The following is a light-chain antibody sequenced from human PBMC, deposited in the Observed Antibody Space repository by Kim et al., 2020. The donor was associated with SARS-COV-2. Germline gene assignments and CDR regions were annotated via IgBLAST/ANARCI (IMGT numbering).Light chain of an antibody. J-gene: IGLJ2*01. CDR2: YDK. Sequence: SYELTQPSSVSVAPVRTARITCEGNNIGTKTVHWYQQKPGQAPVLVIYYDKDRPSGIPERFSGSNSGNTATLTISRVEVGDEADYYCQVSDSASDHVVFGGGTQLTVL. CDR1: NIGTKT. V-gene: IGLV3-21*04. CDR3: QVSDSASDHVV.